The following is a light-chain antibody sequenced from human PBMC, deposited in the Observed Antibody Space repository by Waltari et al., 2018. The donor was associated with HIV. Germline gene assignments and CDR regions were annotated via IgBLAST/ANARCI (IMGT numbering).Light chain of an antibody. CDR2: RAS. J-gene: IGKJ1*01. CDR3: QHYNNYPWT. CDR1: QSISTW. V-gene: IGKV1-5*03. Sequence: DIQMTQSPSTLSASVGDRVTLTCRASQSISTWLAWYQQKPGKAPKLLIYRASTLESGVPSRFSSSGSGTDFTLTISSLQPDDFATYFCQHYNNYPWTFGQGTKVETK.